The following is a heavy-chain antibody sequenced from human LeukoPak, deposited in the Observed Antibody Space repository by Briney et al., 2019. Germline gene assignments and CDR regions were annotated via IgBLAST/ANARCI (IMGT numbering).Heavy chain of an antibody. CDR3: ARDFASEGYSSGWYGAFDI. D-gene: IGHD6-19*01. Sequence: SETLSLTCTVSGGSISSYYWSWIRQPPGKGLEWIGYIYYSGSTNYNPSLKSRVTISVDTSKNQFSLKLSSVTAADTAVYYCARDFASEGYSSGWYGAFDIWGQGTMVTVSS. CDR1: GGSISSYY. V-gene: IGHV4-59*01. CDR2: IYYSGST. J-gene: IGHJ3*02.